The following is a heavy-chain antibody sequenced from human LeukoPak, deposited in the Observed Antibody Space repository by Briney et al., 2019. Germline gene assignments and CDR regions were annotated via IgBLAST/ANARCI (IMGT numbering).Heavy chain of an antibody. D-gene: IGHD6-13*01. CDR3: ARGNSSSWMTFDY. CDR2: IYHSGST. CDR1: GGSISSGGYS. V-gene: IGHV4-30-2*01. Sequence: SQTLSLTCAVSGGSISSGGYSWSWIRQPPGKGLEWIGYIYHSGSTYYNPSLKSRVTISVDRSKNQFSLKLSSVTAADTAVYYCARGNSSSWMTFDYRGQGTLVTVSS. J-gene: IGHJ4*02.